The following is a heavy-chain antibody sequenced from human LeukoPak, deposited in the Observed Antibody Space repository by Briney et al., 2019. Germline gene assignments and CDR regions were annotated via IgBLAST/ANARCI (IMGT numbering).Heavy chain of an antibody. Sequence: GASVKVSCKVSGYTLTELSMHWVRQAPGKGLEWMGGFDPEDGETIYAQKFQGRVTKTEDTSTDTAYMELSSLRSEDTAVYYCATRVWRGSYYALYFDYWGQGTLVTVSS. CDR2: FDPEDGET. CDR1: GYTLTELS. J-gene: IGHJ4*02. D-gene: IGHD1-26*01. CDR3: ATRVWRGSYYALYFDY. V-gene: IGHV1-24*01.